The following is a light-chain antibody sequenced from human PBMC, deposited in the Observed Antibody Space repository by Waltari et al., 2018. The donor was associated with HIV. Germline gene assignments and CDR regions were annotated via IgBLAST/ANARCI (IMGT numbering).Light chain of an antibody. Sequence: QSALTQPPSAAGSPGQSVTIACTGNSRDVGGYTYLSWYQQHPGKAPKLMIYEVSKRPSGVPDRFSGSKSGNTASLTVSGLQAEDEADYYCSSYAGSNDFGVFGGGTKLTVL. CDR1: SRDVGGYTY. V-gene: IGLV2-8*01. J-gene: IGLJ2*01. CDR2: EVS. CDR3: SSYAGSNDFGV.